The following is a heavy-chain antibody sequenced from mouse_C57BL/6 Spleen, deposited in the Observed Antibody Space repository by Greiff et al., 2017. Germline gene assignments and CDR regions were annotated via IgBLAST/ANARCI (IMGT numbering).Heavy chain of an antibody. CDR2: ISSGGDYS. D-gene: IGHD1-1*01. J-gene: IGHJ1*03. V-gene: IGHV5-9-1*02. CDR1: GFTFSSYA. CDR3: TRDRYYYGSSYNWYFDV. Sequence: EVQVVESGEGLVKPGGSLKLSCAASGFTFSSYAMSWVRQTPEKRLEWVAYISSGGDYSYYADTVKGRFTISRANARNTLYLQMSRLKSEDTAMYYCTRDRYYYGSSYNWYFDVWGTGTTVTVSS.